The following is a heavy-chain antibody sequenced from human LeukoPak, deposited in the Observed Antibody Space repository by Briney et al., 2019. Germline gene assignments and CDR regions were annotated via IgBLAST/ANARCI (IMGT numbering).Heavy chain of an antibody. V-gene: IGHV4-59*01. J-gene: IGHJ4*02. CDR3: ARAQRGHSFVFDL. CDR2: IYYSGIT. D-gene: IGHD5-18*01. Sequence: PSETLSLTCAVYGGSFSGYYWSWIRQPPGKGLEWIGYIYYSGITNYNPSLKSRLTISVDTSKNQVTLKLNSVTAADTALYYCARAQRGHSFVFDLWGRGTLATVSS. CDR1: GGSFSGYY.